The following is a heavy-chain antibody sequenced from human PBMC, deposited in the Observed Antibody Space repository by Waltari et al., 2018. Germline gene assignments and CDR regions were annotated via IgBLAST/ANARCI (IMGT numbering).Heavy chain of an antibody. CDR1: GYTFTDYY. CDR3: ATDGYGAVFDY. Sequence: ELQLVQSGAEVKKPGATVKISCKASGYTFTDYYMHWGPQAPGKGLAWMGQVDPEDGETIYAGKFQGRLTITADTSIDTAYMELSSLRSEDTAVYYCATDGYGAVFDYWGQGTLVTVSS. J-gene: IGHJ4*02. V-gene: IGHV1-69-2*01. CDR2: VDPEDGET. D-gene: IGHD1-1*01.